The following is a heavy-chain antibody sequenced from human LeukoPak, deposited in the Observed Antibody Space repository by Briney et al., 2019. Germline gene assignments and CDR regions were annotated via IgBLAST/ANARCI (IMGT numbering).Heavy chain of an antibody. CDR2: ISGSSGST. D-gene: IGHD3-10*01. Sequence: GGSLRLSCAASGFTFSSYGMSWVRQAPGKGLEWVSSISGSSGSTYNADSVKGRFTISRDNSENTLYLQMNSLRAEDTAVYYCAKDRGLLWFGEFHPFDYWGQGTLVTVSS. V-gene: IGHV3-23*01. CDR3: AKDRGLLWFGEFHPFDY. CDR1: GFTFSSYG. J-gene: IGHJ4*02.